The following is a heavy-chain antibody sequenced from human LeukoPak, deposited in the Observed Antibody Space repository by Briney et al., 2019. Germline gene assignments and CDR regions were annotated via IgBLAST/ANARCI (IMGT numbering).Heavy chain of an antibody. CDR1: GGSFSGYY. D-gene: IGHD6-19*01. Sequence: KASETLSLTCAVYGGSFSGYYWGWIRQPPGKELEWIGEINHSGSTNYNPSLKSRVTISVDTSKNQFSLKLSSVTATDTAVYYCARGPGYSSGWYRYWGQGTLVTVSS. V-gene: IGHV4-34*01. CDR2: INHSGST. CDR3: ARGPGYSSGWYRY. J-gene: IGHJ4*02.